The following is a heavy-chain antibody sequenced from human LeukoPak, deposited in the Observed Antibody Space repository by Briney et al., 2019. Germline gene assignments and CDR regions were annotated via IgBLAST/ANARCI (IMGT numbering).Heavy chain of an antibody. CDR2: INPNSGGT. CDR1: GYTFTSYY. Sequence: ASVKVSCKASGYTFTSYYMHWVRQAPGQGLEWMGWINPNSGGTNYAQKFQGRVTMTRDTSISTAYMELSRLRSDDTAVYYCARAGAYSGSYYTYDYWGQGTLVTVSS. V-gene: IGHV1-2*02. D-gene: IGHD1-26*01. CDR3: ARAGAYSGSYYTYDY. J-gene: IGHJ4*02.